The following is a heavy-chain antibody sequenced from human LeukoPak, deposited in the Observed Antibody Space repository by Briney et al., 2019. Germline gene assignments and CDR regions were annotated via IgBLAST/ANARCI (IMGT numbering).Heavy chain of an antibody. D-gene: IGHD3-3*02. CDR1: GGSISSGSYY. V-gene: IGHV4-61*02. CDR3: ARSPRILARYFDY. CDR2: IYTSGST. J-gene: IGHJ4*02. Sequence: SQTLCLTCTVSGGSISSGSYYWSWIRQPAGKGLEWIGRIYTSGSTNYNPSLKSRVTISVDTSKNQFSLKLSSVTAADTAVYYCARSPRILARYFDYWGQGTLVTVSS.